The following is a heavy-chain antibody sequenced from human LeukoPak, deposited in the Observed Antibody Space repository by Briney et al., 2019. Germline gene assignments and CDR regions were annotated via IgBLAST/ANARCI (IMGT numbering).Heavy chain of an antibody. V-gene: IGHV3-73*01. J-gene: IGHJ4*02. Sequence: GGSLRLSCAASGFTVSSNYMSWVRQAPRKGLEWVGHIGNKVSNYGTEYAPSLRGRFTISRDDSEDTAYLQVDSLKTEDTAVYYCTRRGRDGYNFDYWGQGTLVTVSS. CDR2: IGNKVSNYGT. CDR3: TRRGRDGYNFDY. D-gene: IGHD5-24*01. CDR1: GFTVSSNY.